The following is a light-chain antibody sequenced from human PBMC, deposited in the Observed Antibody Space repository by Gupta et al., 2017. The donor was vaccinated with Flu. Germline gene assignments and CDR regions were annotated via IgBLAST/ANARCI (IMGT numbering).Light chain of an antibody. CDR3: QLWDINSELWL. Sequence: SVAQKYTGAKMTCGGENIGSRTVHWYQQRPGQAPVLVVRDDSDRPSGIPERFSGSNSDNTATLTITRVEAGDEADYYCQLWDINSELWLFGGGTKLTVL. CDR1: NIGSRT. J-gene: IGLJ3*02. CDR2: DDS. V-gene: IGLV3-21*02.